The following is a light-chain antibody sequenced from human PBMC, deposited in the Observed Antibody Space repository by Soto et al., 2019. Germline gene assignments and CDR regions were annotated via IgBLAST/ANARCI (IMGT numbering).Light chain of an antibody. V-gene: IGKV3-20*01. CDR1: QSVTSNY. CDR2: ATS. J-gene: IGKJ1*01. CDR3: QEYCSSRT. Sequence: EIVFTQSPGTLSLSPGERATLSCRASQSVTSNYLAWYQQKPGQAPRLLIYATSSRATGISDRFSGSGAGTDFTLTISRLEPEDFAVYYCQEYCSSRTFGQGTKVDIK.